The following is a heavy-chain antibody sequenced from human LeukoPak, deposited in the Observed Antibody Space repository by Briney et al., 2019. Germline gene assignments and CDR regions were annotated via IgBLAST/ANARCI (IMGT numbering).Heavy chain of an antibody. CDR2: IDWDDDK. D-gene: IGHD3-22*01. J-gene: IGHJ4*02. CDR1: GFSLSTSGMR. Sequence: SGPALVKPTRTLTLTCTFSGFSLSTSGMRVSWIRQPPGKALEWLARIDWDDDKFYSTSLKTRLTISKDTSKNQVVLTMTNMDPVDTATYYCARYDSSGYWFDYWGQGTLVTVSS. CDR3: ARYDSSGYWFDY. V-gene: IGHV2-70*04.